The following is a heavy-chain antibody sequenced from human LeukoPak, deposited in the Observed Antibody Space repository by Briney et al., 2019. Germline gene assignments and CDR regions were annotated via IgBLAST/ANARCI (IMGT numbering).Heavy chain of an antibody. Sequence: ASVKVSCKASGYTFTSYGISWVRQAPGQGLEWMGWISAYNGNTNYAQKLQGRVTMTTDTSTSTAYMELRSLRSDDTAVYYCARDRENYDFWSGYYGEMDVWGKGPRSPSPQ. V-gene: IGHV1-18*01. CDR2: ISAYNGNT. CDR3: ARDRENYDFWSGYYGEMDV. J-gene: IGHJ6*04. CDR1: GYTFTSYG. D-gene: IGHD3-3*01.